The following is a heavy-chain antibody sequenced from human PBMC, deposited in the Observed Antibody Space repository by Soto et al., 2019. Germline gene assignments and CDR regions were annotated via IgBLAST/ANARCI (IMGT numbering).Heavy chain of an antibody. Sequence: GGSLRLSCAASGFTFSSYAMSWVRQAPGKGLEWVSAISGSGGSTYYADSVKGRFTISIDNSKNPLYLQMNSLRAEDTAVYCCAKSVPSIAAPYDSFDIWGQGTMVTVSS. D-gene: IGHD6-6*01. CDR2: ISGSGGST. J-gene: IGHJ3*02. V-gene: IGHV3-23*01. CDR1: GFTFSSYA. CDR3: AKSVPSIAAPYDSFDI.